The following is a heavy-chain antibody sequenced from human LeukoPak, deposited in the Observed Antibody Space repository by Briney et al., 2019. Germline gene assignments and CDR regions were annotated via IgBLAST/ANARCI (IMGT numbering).Heavy chain of an antibody. V-gene: IGHV4-59*01. CDR1: GGSISSYY. CDR2: IYYSGST. CDR3: ASYGSGSYYMGFDY. Sequence: ASETLSLTCTVSGGSISSYYWSWIRQPPGKGLEWIGYIYYSGSTNHNPSLKSRVTISVDTSKNQFSLKLSSVTAADTAVYYCASYGSGSYYMGFDYWGQGTLVTVSS. J-gene: IGHJ4*02. D-gene: IGHD3-10*01.